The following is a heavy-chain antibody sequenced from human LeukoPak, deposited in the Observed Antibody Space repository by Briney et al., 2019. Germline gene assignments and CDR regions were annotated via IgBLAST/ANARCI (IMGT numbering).Heavy chain of an antibody. D-gene: IGHD6-13*01. V-gene: IGHV4-61*02. Sequence: SETLSLTCTVSGGSISSGSYYWSWIRQPAGKGLEWVGRIYTSGSTNYNPSLKSRVTISVDTSKNQFFLKLSSVTAADTAVYYCARVAVDSSSWYYYYYMDVWGKGTTVTISS. CDR2: IYTSGST. CDR1: GGSISSGSYY. J-gene: IGHJ6*03. CDR3: ARVAVDSSSWYYYYYMDV.